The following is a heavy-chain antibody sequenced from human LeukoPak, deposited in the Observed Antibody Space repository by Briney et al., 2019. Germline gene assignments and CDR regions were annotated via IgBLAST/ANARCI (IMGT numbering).Heavy chain of an antibody. Sequence: PETLSLTCTVSGGSINSGSYYWGWIRQPPGKGLEWIGSIYYSGSTYYNPSLKSRVTISVDTSRSQFSLKLSSVTAADTAVYYCARLPLTSGSYHYWGQGTLVTVSS. CDR2: IYYSGST. V-gene: IGHV4-39*01. CDR1: GGSINSGSYY. J-gene: IGHJ4*02. CDR3: ARLPLTSGSYHY. D-gene: IGHD1-26*01.